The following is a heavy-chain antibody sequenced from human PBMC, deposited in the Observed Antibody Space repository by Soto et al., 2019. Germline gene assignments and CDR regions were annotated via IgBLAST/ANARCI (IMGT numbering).Heavy chain of an antibody. CDR1: GGSISSYY. V-gene: IGHV4-59*08. J-gene: IGHJ3*01. CDR3: ARRWGDAFDF. D-gene: IGHD3-16*01. CDR2: IYYSGST. Sequence: SETLSLTCTVSGGSISSYYWSWIRQPPGKGLEWIGYIYYSGSTNYNPSLKSRVTISVDTSKNQFSLKLSSVTAADTAVYYCARRWGDAFDFSGQGTMVTVSS.